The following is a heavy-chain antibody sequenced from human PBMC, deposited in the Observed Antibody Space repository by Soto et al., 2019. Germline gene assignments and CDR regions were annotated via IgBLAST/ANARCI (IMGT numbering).Heavy chain of an antibody. Sequence: ASETLSLTCTVSGGSISSGGYCWSWIRQPPGKGLEWIGSIYYSGSTYYNPSLKSRVTISVDTSKNQFSLKLSSVTAADTAVYYCARDLTTYGSGSSEFDPWGQGTLVTVSS. V-gene: IGHV4-39*07. J-gene: IGHJ5*02. CDR3: ARDLTTYGSGSSEFDP. CDR2: IYYSGST. D-gene: IGHD3-10*01. CDR1: GGSISSGGYC.